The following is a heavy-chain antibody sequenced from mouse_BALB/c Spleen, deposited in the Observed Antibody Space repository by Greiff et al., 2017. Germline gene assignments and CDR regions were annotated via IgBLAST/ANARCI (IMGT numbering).Heavy chain of an antibody. CDR2: ISSGGSYT. J-gene: IGHJ3*01. CDR3: ARLDNLAWFAY. V-gene: IGHV5-9-3*01. Sequence: EVQLVESGGGLVKPGGSLKLSCAASGFTFSSYAMSWVRQTPEKRLEWVATISSGGSYTYYPDSVKGRFTISRDNAKNTLYLQMSSLRSEDTAMYYCARLDNLAWFAYWGQGTLVTVSA. CDR1: GFTFSSYA.